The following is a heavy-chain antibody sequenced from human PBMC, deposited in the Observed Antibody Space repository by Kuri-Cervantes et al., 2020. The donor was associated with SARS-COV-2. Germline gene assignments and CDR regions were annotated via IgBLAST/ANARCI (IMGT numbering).Heavy chain of an antibody. J-gene: IGHJ4*02. V-gene: IGHV3-48*03. CDR2: ISSSGSTI. CDR3: ARPYDEGPTTPN. Sequence: GGSLRLSCAASGFTFSSYEMNWVRQAPGKGLEWVSYISSSGSTIYYADSVKGRFTISRDNAKNSLYLQMNSLRAEDTAVYYCARPYDEGPTTPNWGQGTLVTVSS. D-gene: IGHD3-22*01. CDR1: GFTFSSYE.